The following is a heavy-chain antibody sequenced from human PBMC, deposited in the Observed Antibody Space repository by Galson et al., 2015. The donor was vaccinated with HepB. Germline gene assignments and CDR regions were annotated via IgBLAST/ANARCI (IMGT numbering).Heavy chain of an antibody. V-gene: IGHV1-69*04. J-gene: IGHJ4*02. Sequence: SVKVSCKASGGTFSSYAISWVRQAHGQGLEWVGRMIPILGIANYAQKFQGRVTITADKSTSTAYMELSSLRSGDTAVYYCARVCGNYDFWSGYYIDYWGQGTLVTVSS. CDR2: MIPILGIA. CDR3: ARVCGNYDFWSGYYIDY. D-gene: IGHD3-3*01. CDR1: GGTFSSYA.